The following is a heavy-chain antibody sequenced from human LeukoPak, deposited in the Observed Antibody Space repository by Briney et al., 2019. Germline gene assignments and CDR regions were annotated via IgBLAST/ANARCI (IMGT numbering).Heavy chain of an antibody. Sequence: SVKVSRKASGGTFSSYAISWVRQAPGQGLEWMGGIIPIFGTANYAQKFQGRVTITADESTSTAYMELSSLRSEDTAVYYCARGNPPYQLLSRFDYWGQGTLVTVSS. CDR3: ARGNPPYQLLSRFDY. CDR1: GGTFSSYA. J-gene: IGHJ4*02. V-gene: IGHV1-69*13. D-gene: IGHD2-2*01. CDR2: IIPIFGTA.